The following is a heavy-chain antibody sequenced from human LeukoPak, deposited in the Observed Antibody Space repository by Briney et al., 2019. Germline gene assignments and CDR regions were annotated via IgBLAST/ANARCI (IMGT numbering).Heavy chain of an antibody. CDR1: GGSISSYY. CDR2: IYYSGST. Sequence: SETLSLTCTVSGGSISSYYWSWIRQPPGKGLEWIGYIYYSGSTNYNPSLKSRVTISVDTSKNQFSLKLSPVTAADTAVYYCARARPYYDTHHPSWFATGYYMDVWGKGTTVTISS. D-gene: IGHD3-9*01. CDR3: ARARPYYDTHHPSWFATGYYMDV. V-gene: IGHV4-59*01. J-gene: IGHJ6*03.